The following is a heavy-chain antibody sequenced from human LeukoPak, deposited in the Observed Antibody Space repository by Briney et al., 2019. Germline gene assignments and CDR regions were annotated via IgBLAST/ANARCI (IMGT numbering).Heavy chain of an antibody. J-gene: IGHJ4*02. D-gene: IGHD3-10*01. V-gene: IGHV3-15*01. CDR1: GFTFSNAW. CDR3: TTGYYGSGSYPIDY. Sequence: PGGSLRLSWAASGFTFSNAWMSWVRQAPEKGLEWVGRIKSKTDGGTTDYAAPVKGRFAISRDDSKNTLYLQMNSLKTEDTAVYYCTTGYYGSGSYPIDYWGQGTLVTVSS. CDR2: IKSKTDGGTT.